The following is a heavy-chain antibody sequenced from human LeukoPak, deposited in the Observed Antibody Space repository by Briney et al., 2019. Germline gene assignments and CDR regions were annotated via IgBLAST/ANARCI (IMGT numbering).Heavy chain of an antibody. J-gene: IGHJ4*02. Sequence: PGGSLRLSCAASGFTFSSYGMHWVRQAPGKGLEWVAVISYDGSNKYYADSVKGRFTISRGNSKNTLYLQMNSLRAEDTAVYYCAKARYYDSSGYLEHWGQGTLVTVSS. CDR3: AKARYYDSSGYLEH. CDR2: ISYDGSNK. CDR1: GFTFSSYG. D-gene: IGHD3-22*01. V-gene: IGHV3-30*18.